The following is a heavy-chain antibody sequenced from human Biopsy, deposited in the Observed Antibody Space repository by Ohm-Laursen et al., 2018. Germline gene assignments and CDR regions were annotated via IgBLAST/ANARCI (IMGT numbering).Heavy chain of an antibody. V-gene: IGHV3-74*01. D-gene: IGHD4-11*01. CDR3: ARGGFFAYSTFDY. CDR2: TNEDGSHT. Sequence: GSLRLSCTASGFTFSRYWIHWVRQAPGKGLLTWVSHTNEDGSHTDYAESVKGRFTISRDNAKNTLYLQMNSLRAEDTAVYYCARGGFFAYSTFDYWGQGALVTVSS. J-gene: IGHJ4*02. CDR1: GFTFSRYW.